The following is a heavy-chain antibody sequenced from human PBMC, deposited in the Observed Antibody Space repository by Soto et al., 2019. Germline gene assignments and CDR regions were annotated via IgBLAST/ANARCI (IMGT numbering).Heavy chain of an antibody. CDR1: GGTFNSFS. CDR3: TRRGRQSANWFDP. Sequence: SVKVSCKASGGTFNSFSIDWVRQAPGQGLEWMGGIIPTSGRPNYAQRFQGRVTFSADKSTNTVYMEVNSLTYEDTAVYYCTRRGRQSANWFDPWGQGTLVPVSS. CDR2: IIPTSGRP. J-gene: IGHJ5*02. V-gene: IGHV1-69*06.